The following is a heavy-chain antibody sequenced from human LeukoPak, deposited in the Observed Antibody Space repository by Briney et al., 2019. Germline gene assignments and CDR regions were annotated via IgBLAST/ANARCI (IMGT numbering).Heavy chain of an antibody. D-gene: IGHD2/OR15-2a*01. CDR3: AKDASTTSRTLDI. Sequence: GGSLRLSCAASGFTFSNFGMHWVRQAPGRGLEWVAFIRYGGTGDYYPDSVEGRFTVSRDNSKNTLFLQMNSLRHEDTAVYFCAKDASTTSRTLDIWRQGTLVTVSS. J-gene: IGHJ3*02. V-gene: IGHV3-30*02. CDR1: GFTFSNFG. CDR2: IRYGGTGD.